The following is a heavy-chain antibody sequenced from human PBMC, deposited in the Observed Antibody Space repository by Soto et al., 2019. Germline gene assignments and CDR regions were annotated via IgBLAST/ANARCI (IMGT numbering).Heavy chain of an antibody. J-gene: IGHJ4*02. CDR2: MNPNSGNT. CDR3: ARVKGIAARGRTPVDY. V-gene: IGHV1-8*01. D-gene: IGHD6-6*01. Sequence: QVQLVQSGAEVKKPGASVKVSCKASGYTFTSYDINWVRQATEQGLEWMGWMNPNSGNTGYAQKFQGRVTMTRNTSISTAYMELSSLRSEDTAVYYCARVKGIAARGRTPVDYWGQGTLVTVSS. CDR1: GYTFTSYD.